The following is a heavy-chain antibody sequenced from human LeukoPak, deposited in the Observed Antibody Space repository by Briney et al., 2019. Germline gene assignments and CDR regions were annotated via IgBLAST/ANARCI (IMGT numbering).Heavy chain of an antibody. V-gene: IGHV1-46*01. Sequence: GASVKVSCKASGYTFTSYYMHWVRQAPGQGLEWMGIINPSGGSTSYAQKFQGRVTMTRDTSTSTVYMELSSLRSEDTAVYYSARDPYNWNYMASLYGMDVWGQGTTVTVSS. CDR2: INPSGGST. J-gene: IGHJ6*02. CDR1: GYTFTSYY. D-gene: IGHD1-7*01. CDR3: ARDPYNWNYMASLYGMDV.